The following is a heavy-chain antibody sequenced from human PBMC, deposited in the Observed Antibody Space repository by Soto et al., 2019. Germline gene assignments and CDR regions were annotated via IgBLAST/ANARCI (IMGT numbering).Heavy chain of an antibody. J-gene: IGHJ4*02. CDR2: ISYDGNNI. Sequence: QVQLVESGGGVVQPGRSLRLSCAASGFTFSTYAMFWVRQAPDKGLEWVAVISYDGNNIYYAASVKGRFTISRDNFKSTVYLQMDSLGPEDTAVYYCAREDYWGQGTLVTVSS. V-gene: IGHV3-30-3*01. CDR3: AREDY. CDR1: GFTFSTYA.